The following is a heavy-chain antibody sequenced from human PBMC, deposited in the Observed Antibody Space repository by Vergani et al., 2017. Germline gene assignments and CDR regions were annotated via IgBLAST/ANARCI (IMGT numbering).Heavy chain of an antibody. Sequence: EVQLVQSGAEVKKPGESLKISCQSSGYSFTNYWIGWVRQMPGKGLEWMGIIHPADSDTRYSPSFQGQVTISVDKSISTAYLQRSSLRASDSAMYYCASLYGRDSSGSKYFDYWGQGTLVTVSS. CDR1: GYSFTNYW. J-gene: IGHJ4*02. V-gene: IGHV5-51*01. CDR3: ASLYGRDSSGSKYFDY. D-gene: IGHD3-22*01. CDR2: IHPADSDT.